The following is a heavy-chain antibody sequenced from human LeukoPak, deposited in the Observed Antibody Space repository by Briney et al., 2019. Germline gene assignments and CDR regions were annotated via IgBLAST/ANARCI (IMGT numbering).Heavy chain of an antibody. D-gene: IGHD3-22*01. CDR2: INPNSGGA. V-gene: IGHV1-2*02. CDR1: GYTFTGYY. CDR3: AREYYYDSSGYYLANWFDP. Sequence: GASVKVSCKASGYTFTGYYMHWVRQAPGQGLEWMGWINPNSGGASYAQKFQGRVTMTRDTSISTAYMELSRLRSDDTAVYYCAREYYYDSSGYYLANWFDPRGQGTLVTVSS. J-gene: IGHJ5*02.